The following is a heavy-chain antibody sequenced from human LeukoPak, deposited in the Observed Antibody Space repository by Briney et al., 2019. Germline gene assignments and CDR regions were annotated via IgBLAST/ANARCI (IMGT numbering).Heavy chain of an antibody. CDR2: ISGSGGST. CDR3: AKVLAVAGRVDY. Sequence: GGSLRLSCAASGFTFSSYAMSWVRQAPGKGLEWVSAISGSGGSTYYADSVKGRFTISRDNSKNTLYLQMNGLRAEDTAVYYCAKVLAVAGRVDYWGQGTLVTVSS. CDR1: GFTFSSYA. J-gene: IGHJ4*02. D-gene: IGHD6-19*01. V-gene: IGHV3-23*01.